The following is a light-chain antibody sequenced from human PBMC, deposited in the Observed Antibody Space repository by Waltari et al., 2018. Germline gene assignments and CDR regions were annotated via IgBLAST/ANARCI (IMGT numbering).Light chain of an antibody. J-gene: IGKJ2*01. CDR1: QTVRTY. V-gene: IGKV3-11*01. CDR2: DAS. CDR3: QQRSNWPYT. Sequence: EIVLTQSPATLSLSPGGRPTLSCRASQTVRTYLAWYQQKPGQAPRLLIFDASSRATGIPAKFSGSGSGTDFTLTVSNLEPEDFAIYYCQQRSNWPYTFGQGTRVEIK.